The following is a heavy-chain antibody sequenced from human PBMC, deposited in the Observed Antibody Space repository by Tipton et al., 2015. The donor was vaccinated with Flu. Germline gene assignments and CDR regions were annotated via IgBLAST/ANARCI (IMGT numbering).Heavy chain of an antibody. J-gene: IGHJ4*02. V-gene: IGHV3-64*01. D-gene: IGHD2-21*01. Sequence: SLRLSCAASGFTFSSYSMHWVRQAPGKGLDYVAAIGSDDRSTYYGNSVKGRFTISRDNAKNSLYLQMNSLRADDTAVYYCARQIGGGDCYWGQGTLVTVSS. CDR3: ARQIGGGDCY. CDR2: IGSDDRST. CDR1: GFTFSSYS.